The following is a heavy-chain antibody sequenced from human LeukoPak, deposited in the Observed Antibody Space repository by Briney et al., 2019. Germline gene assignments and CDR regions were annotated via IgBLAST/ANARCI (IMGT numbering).Heavy chain of an antibody. CDR3: ARVASGYDVFDI. J-gene: IGHJ3*02. D-gene: IGHD3-3*01. CDR2: IYYSGST. Sequence: SETLSLTCTVSGGSISSYYWSWIRQPPGKELEWIGYIYYSGSTNYNPSLKSRVTISVDTSKNQFSLKLSSVTAADTAVFYCARVASGYDVFDIWGQGTMVTVSS. CDR1: GGSISSYY. V-gene: IGHV4-59*01.